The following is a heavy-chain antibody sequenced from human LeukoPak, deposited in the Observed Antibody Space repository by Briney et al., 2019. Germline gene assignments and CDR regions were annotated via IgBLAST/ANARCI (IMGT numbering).Heavy chain of an antibody. J-gene: IGHJ4*02. V-gene: IGHV1-18*01. CDR3: ARSPRYYYDSSGYVLDY. CDR2: ISAYNGNT. D-gene: IGHD3-22*01. Sequence: ASVKVSCKASGYTFTSYGISWVRQAPGQGLEWMGWISAYNGNTNYAQKLQGRVTMTRDTSISTAYMELSRLRSDDTAVYYCARSPRYYYDSSGYVLDYWGQGTLVTVSS. CDR1: GYTFTSYG.